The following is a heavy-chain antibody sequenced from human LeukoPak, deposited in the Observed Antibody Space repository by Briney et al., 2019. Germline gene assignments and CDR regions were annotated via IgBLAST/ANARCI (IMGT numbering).Heavy chain of an antibody. CDR1: GYPFTTYE. Sequence: GASVKVSCKTSGYPFTTYEINWVRQAAGQGLEWMGWVHPDTGYADYAQKFQGRVTMTSDTSISTAYMELSSLRSDDTAVYFCARGPRNDTWGQGTLVTVSS. V-gene: IGHV1-8*01. J-gene: IGHJ5*02. CDR2: VHPDTGYA. D-gene: IGHD1-14*01. CDR3: ARGPRNDT.